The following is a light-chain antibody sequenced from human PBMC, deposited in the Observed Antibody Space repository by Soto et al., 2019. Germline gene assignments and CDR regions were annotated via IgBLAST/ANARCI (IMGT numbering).Light chain of an antibody. CDR1: TGTVTSGHY. J-gene: IGLJ1*01. V-gene: IGLV7-46*01. Sequence: QAVVTQEPSLTVSPGGTVTLTCGSSTGTVTSGHYPYWFQQKPGQAPRTLIYDTVKKHSWTPARFSGSLLGGKAALTLSGAQPEDEADYYCLLSYTGPYVFXPGTKATGL. CDR3: LLSYTGPYV. CDR2: DTV.